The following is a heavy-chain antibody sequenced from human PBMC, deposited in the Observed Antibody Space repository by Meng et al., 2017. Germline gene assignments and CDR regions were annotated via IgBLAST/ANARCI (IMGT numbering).Heavy chain of an antibody. V-gene: IGHV1-69*06. Sequence: QGQRVQSGAEVKKPGASVKVSCKASGGTFSSYAISWVRQAPGQRLEWMGGIIPIFGTANYAQKFQGRVTITADKSTSTAYMELSSLRSEDTAVYYCARPNSSSWYGGGVWFDPWGQGTLVTVSS. CDR2: IIPIFGTA. J-gene: IGHJ5*02. D-gene: IGHD6-13*01. CDR3: ARPNSSSWYGGGVWFDP. CDR1: GGTFSSYA.